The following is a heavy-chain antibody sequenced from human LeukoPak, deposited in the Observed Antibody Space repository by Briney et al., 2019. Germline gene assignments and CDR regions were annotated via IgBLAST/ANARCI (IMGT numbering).Heavy chain of an antibody. CDR3: AKDSTWIQLWFDY. D-gene: IGHD5-18*01. Sequence: QSGGSLRLSCAASGFTFRNYAMTWVRQAPGKGLEWVSVIGGSGVNAYYADSVKGRFTISRDNSKNTVYLQMNSLRADDTALYYCAKDSTWIQLWFDYWGQGTLVTVSS. CDR2: IGGSGVNA. J-gene: IGHJ4*02. V-gene: IGHV3-23*01. CDR1: GFTFRNYA.